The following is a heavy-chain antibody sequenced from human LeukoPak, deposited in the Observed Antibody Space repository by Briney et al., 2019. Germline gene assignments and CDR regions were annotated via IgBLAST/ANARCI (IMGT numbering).Heavy chain of an antibody. CDR3: ARAPHGRWNQIMITFGGGSGYYFDY. J-gene: IGHJ4*02. Sequence: SQTLSLTCAISGDSVSSNSAAWNWIRQSPSRGLEWLGRTYYRSKWYNDYAVSVKSRITINPDTSKNQFSLKLSSVTAADTAVYYCARAPHGRWNQIMITFGGGSGYYFDYWGQGTLVTVSS. V-gene: IGHV6-1*01. CDR1: GDSVSSNSAA. D-gene: IGHD3-16*01. CDR2: TYYRSKWYN.